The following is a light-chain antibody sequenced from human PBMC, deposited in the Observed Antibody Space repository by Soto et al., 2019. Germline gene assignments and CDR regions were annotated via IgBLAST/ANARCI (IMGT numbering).Light chain of an antibody. CDR3: QQYNSYPRIT. CDR1: QSISSW. Sequence: DIQMTQSPSTLSASVGDRVTITCRASQSISSWLAWYQQKPGKAPKLLIYDASRLESGVPSRFSGSGSGTEFTLTISSLQPDDFATYYCQQYNSYPRITFGGGTKVDIK. J-gene: IGKJ4*01. V-gene: IGKV1-5*01. CDR2: DAS.